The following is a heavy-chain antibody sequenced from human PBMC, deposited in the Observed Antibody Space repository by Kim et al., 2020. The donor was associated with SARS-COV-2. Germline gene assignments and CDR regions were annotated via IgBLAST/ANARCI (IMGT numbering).Heavy chain of an antibody. CDR3: AKDETSYDYGDYEGWFDP. D-gene: IGHD4-17*01. J-gene: IGHJ5*02. CDR1: GFTFSSYA. V-gene: IGHV3-23*01. Sequence: GGYLRLSCAASGFTFSSYAMSWVRQAPGKGLEWVSAISGSGGSTYYADSVKGRFAISRDNSKNTLYLQMNSLRAEDTAVYYCAKDETSYDYGDYEGWFDPWGQGTLVTVSS. CDR2: ISGSGGST.